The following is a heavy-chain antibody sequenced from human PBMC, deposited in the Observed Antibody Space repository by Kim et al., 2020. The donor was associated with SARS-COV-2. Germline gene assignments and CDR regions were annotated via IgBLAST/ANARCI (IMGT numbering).Heavy chain of an antibody. D-gene: IGHD3-10*01. Sequence: GGSLRLSCAASGFTFSNYGMNWVRQAPGKGLEWVSAISNSGSTFDADSVKGRFTISRDNSKNTLFLQMNSLRAEDTAVYYCGKRNGYHGSGYMDVWGQGTTVTVSS. V-gene: IGHV3-23*01. CDR3: GKRNGYHGSGYMDV. J-gene: IGHJ6*03. CDR2: ISNSGST. CDR1: GFTFSNYG.